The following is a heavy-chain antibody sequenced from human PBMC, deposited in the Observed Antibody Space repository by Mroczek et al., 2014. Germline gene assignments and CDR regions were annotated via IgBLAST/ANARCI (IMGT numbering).Heavy chain of an antibody. CDR2: IYTSGST. CDR3: AREHCSSTSCYFPXY. D-gene: IGHD2-2*01. V-gene: IGHV4-61*02. CDR1: GGSISSGSYY. J-gene: IGHJ4*02. Sequence: QVQLQQSGPGLVKPSQTLSLTCTVSGGSISSGSYYWSWIRQPAGKGLEWIGRIYTSGSTNYNPSLKSRVTISVDTSKNQFSLKLSSVTAADTAVYYCAREHCSSTSCYFPXYWGQGTLVTVSS.